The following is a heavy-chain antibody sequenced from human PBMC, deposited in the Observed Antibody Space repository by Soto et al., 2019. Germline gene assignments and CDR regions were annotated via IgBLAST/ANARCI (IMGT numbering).Heavy chain of an antibody. Sequence: QVQLVESGGGVVQPGRSLRLSCAASGFTFSFYGMHWVRQAPGKGLEWVAVISYDGSNRYYADSVKGRFTISRDNSKNPLYLHMNSLGAEDTAVYYCAKVIERYDIWPGGDYWGQGTLVTVSS. J-gene: IGHJ4*02. D-gene: IGHD3-9*01. CDR1: GFTFSFYG. CDR2: ISYDGSNR. CDR3: AKVIERYDIWPGGDY. V-gene: IGHV3-30*18.